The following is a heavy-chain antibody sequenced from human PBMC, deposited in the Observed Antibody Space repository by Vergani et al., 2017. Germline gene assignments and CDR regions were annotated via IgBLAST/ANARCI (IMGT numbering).Heavy chain of an antibody. CDR3: ATAWEVGDKQQLAGFWAFDI. J-gene: IGHJ3*02. V-gene: IGHV1-8*01. CDR2: MNPNSGKR. Sequence: QVQLVQSGAEVNKPGASVKVSCKASGYTFTSYDINWVRQATGQGLDWMGWMNPNSGKRGYAEKFQGRVTMNRNTSISRDYMERSRLRSEDTAVYYCATAWEVGDKQQLAGFWAFDIWGQGTMVTVSS. D-gene: IGHD6-13*01. CDR1: GYTFTSYD.